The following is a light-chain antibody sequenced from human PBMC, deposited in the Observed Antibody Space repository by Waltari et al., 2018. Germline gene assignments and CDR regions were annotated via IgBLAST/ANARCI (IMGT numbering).Light chain of an antibody. CDR2: YEN. V-gene: IGLV3-19*01. CDR1: SLRSHY. J-gene: IGLJ2*01. Sequence: SSELTQAPAVSVALGQTVRITCHGDSLRSHYASWYQQKPGQAPILVIYYENNRPSGIPDRFSGSYSGNIASLTITGAQAEDEADYYCDSRDSSGDHVVFGGGTKLTVL. CDR3: DSRDSSGDHVV.